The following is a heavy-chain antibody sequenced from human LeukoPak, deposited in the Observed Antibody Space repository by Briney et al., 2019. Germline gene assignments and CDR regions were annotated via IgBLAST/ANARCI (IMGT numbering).Heavy chain of an antibody. CDR1: GFTFSSYA. J-gene: IGHJ4*02. D-gene: IGHD6-13*01. Sequence: GGSLRLSCAASGFTFSSYAMSWVRQAPGKGLEWVSAISGSGGSTYYADSVKGRFTISRDNSKNTLSLQMNSLRAEDTAVYYCASRPRDAAALDYWGQGTLVTVSS. V-gene: IGHV3-23*01. CDR3: ASRPRDAAALDY. CDR2: ISGSGGST.